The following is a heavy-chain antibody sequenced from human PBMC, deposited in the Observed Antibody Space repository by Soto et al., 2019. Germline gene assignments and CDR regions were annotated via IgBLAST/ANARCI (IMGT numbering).Heavy chain of an antibody. V-gene: IGHV4-30-4*02. Sequence: SETLSLTCTVSGGSISSGDYYWSWIRQPPGKGLEWIGYIYYSGSTYYNPSLKSRVTISVDTSKNQFSLKLSSVTAADTAVYYCARETRPGYSSGWYRSYGMDVWGQGTTVTVSS. CDR3: ARETRPGYSSGWYRSYGMDV. CDR1: GGSISSGDYY. J-gene: IGHJ6*02. D-gene: IGHD6-19*01. CDR2: IYYSGST.